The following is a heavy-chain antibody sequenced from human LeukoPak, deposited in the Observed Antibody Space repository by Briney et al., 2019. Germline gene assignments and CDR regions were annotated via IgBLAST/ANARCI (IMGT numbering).Heavy chain of an antibody. D-gene: IGHD5-12*01. CDR2: XSSSSSYI. CDR3: ARVIESPYSGYEDY. V-gene: IGHV3-21*01. CDR1: GFTFSXXX. Sequence: SGFTFSXXXXXXXXXXPGXXXXXXXXXSSSSSYIYYADSVKGRFTISRDNAKNSLYLQMNSLRAEDTAVYYCARVIESPYSGYEDYWGQGTLVTVSS. J-gene: IGHJ4*02.